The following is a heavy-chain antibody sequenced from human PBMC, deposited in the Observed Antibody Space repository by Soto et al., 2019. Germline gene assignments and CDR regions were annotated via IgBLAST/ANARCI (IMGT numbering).Heavy chain of an antibody. V-gene: IGHV3-49*04. CDR1: EFTFGDYA. Sequence: GGSLRLSCTASEFTFGDYAMSWVRQAPGKGLEWVGFIRSKAYGGTTEYAASVKGRFTISRDDSKSIAYLQMNSLKTEDTAVYYCTRDNTAMVNPHYYYGMDVWGQGTTVTVSS. CDR2: IRSKAYGGTT. CDR3: TRDNTAMVNPHYYYGMDV. J-gene: IGHJ6*02. D-gene: IGHD5-18*01.